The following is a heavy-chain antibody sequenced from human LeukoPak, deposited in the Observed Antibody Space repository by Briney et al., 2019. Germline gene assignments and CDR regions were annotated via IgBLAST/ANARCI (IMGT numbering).Heavy chain of an antibody. J-gene: IGHJ4*02. D-gene: IGHD3-22*01. CDR2: TYYRSKWYN. CDR3: ARGVDRSGFDY. CDR1: GDSASSNSAA. V-gene: IGHV6-1*01. Sequence: SQTLSLTCAISGDSASSNSAAWNWTRQSPSRCLEWLGRTYYRSKWYNYYAVSVQRRITNNPDTTKNQFTLKLNSVTPEDRAVYYCARGVDRSGFDYWGQGTLVTVSS.